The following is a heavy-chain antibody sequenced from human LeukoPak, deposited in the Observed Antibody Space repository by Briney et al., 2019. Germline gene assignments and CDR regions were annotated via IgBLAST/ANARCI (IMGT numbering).Heavy chain of an antibody. V-gene: IGHV3-21*01. CDR2: ISSSATYT. CDR1: GFTFGSSG. D-gene: IGHD6-19*01. J-gene: IGHJ4*02. Sequence: GGSLRLSCAASGFTFGSSGMSWVRQAPGKGLEWVAGISSSATYTYYADSVKGRFTISRDNAKNSLYLQMNSLRAEDTAVYYCARRGASSGGLDYWGQGTLVTVSS. CDR3: ARRGASSGGLDY.